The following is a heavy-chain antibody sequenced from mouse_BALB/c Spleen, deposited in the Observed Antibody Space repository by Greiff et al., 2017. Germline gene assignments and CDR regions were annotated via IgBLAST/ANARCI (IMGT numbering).Heavy chain of an antibody. D-gene: IGHD1-1*01. CDR1: GFTFSSYG. CDR3: ARDDGSSYGWFAY. CDR2: INSNGGST. J-gene: IGHJ3*01. Sequence: EVQRVESGGGLVQPGGSLKLSCAASGFTFSSYGMSWVRQTPDKRLELVATINSNGGSTYYPDSVKGRFTISRDNAKNTLYLQMSSLKSEDTAMYYCARDDGSSYGWFAYWGQGTLVTVSA. V-gene: IGHV5-6-3*01.